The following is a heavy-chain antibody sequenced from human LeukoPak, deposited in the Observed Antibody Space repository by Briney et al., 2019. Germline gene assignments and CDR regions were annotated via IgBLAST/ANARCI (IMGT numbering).Heavy chain of an antibody. CDR2: ISGSGGST. CDR3: AKEWGAMVRGRLDY. V-gene: IGHV3-23*01. Sequence: GGSLRLSCAASGFTFSSYVMSWVRQAPGKGLEWVSAISGSGGSTYYADSVKGRFTISRDNSKNTLYLQMNSLRAEDTAVYYCAKEWGAMVRGRLDYWGQGTLVTVSS. CDR1: GFTFSSYV. D-gene: IGHD3-10*01. J-gene: IGHJ4*02.